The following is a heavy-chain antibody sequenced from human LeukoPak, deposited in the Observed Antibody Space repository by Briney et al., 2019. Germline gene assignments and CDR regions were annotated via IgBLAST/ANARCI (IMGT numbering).Heavy chain of an antibody. CDR2: ISYDGSNK. Sequence: PGGSLRLSCAASGFTFSSYAMHWVRRASSKGLEWVAAISYDGSNKKYADSVKGRFTISRDNSKNTLYLQMNSPRSDDTAVYYCARGVRIAVAGYIDCWGQGTLVTVSS. V-gene: IGHV3-30*04. J-gene: IGHJ4*02. CDR3: ARGVRIAVAGYIDC. D-gene: IGHD6-19*01. CDR1: GFTFSSYA.